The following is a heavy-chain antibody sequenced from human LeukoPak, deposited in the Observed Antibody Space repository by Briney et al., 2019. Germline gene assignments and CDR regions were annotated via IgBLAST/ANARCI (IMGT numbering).Heavy chain of an antibody. V-gene: IGHV3-21*01. CDR2: ISTSSSHM. Sequence: GGSLRLSCAASGFTFKIYSMNWVRQAPGKGLEWVSSISTSSSHMYYADSVKGRFTISRDNAKNSLYLQMNTLRAEDTAVYYCARVGNASSTSRRVTYWFDPWGQGTLVTVSS. CDR3: ARVGNASSTSRRVTYWFDP. D-gene: IGHD2-2*01. CDR1: GFTFKIYS. J-gene: IGHJ5*02.